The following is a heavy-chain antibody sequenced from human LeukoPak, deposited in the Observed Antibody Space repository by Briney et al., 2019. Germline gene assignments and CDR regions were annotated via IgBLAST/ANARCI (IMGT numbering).Heavy chain of an antibody. CDR3: ARSAVGRYYDSSGYYPLFVY. Sequence: ASVKVSCKASGYTFTCYYMHWVRQAPGQGREWMGWMNPNSGGTNYAQKFQGRVPMTRDTSISTAYMELSRLRSDDTAVYYCARSAVGRYYDSSGYYPLFVYWGQGTLVTVSS. J-gene: IGHJ4*02. CDR1: GYTFTCYY. D-gene: IGHD3-22*01. V-gene: IGHV1-2*02. CDR2: MNPNSGGT.